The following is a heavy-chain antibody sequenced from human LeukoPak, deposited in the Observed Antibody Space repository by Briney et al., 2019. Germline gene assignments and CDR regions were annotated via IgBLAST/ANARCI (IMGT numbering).Heavy chain of an antibody. J-gene: IGHJ6*02. V-gene: IGHV4-59*01. CDR3: ARVAARYVGMDV. CDR1: AGSINNYY. D-gene: IGHD6-6*01. CDR2: IYYSGST. Sequence: PSETLSLTCTVSAGSINNYYWSWIRQPPGKGLEWIGYIYYSGSTNYNPSLKSRVTISVDTSKKQVSLNLSSMTAADTAVYYCARVAARYVGMDVWGQGTTVTVSS.